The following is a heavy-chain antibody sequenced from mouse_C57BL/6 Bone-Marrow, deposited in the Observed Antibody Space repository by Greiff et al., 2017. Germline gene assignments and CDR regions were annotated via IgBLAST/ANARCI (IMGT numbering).Heavy chain of an antibody. J-gene: IGHJ1*03. D-gene: IGHD1-1*01. V-gene: IGHV3-8*01. Sequence: DVKLVESGPGLAKPSQTLSLTCSVTGYSITSDYWNWIRKFPGNKLEYMGDISYSGSTYYNPSLKSRISLTRDTSKNQYYLQLNSVTTEDTATYYCARYDYYGSSWGFDVWGTGTTVTVSS. CDR2: ISYSGST. CDR1: GYSITSDY. CDR3: ARYDYYGSSWGFDV.